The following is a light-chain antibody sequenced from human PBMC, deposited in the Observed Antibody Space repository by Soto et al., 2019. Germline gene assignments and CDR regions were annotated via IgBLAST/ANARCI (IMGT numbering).Light chain of an antibody. V-gene: IGKV1-5*03. CDR2: KAS. CDR1: QTISSW. Sequence: DIQTTQSPSTLSGPVGDRVTITCRASQTISSWLAWYQQKPGKAPKLLIYKASTLKSGVPSRFSGSGSGTEFTLTISSLQPDDFATYYCQHYNSYSEAFG. CDR3: QHYNSYSEA. J-gene: IGKJ1*01.